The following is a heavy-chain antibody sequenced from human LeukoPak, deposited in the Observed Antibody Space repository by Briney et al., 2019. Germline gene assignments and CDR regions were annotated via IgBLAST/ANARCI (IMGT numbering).Heavy chain of an antibody. D-gene: IGHD6-13*01. CDR2: VSYDGGSK. J-gene: IGHJ4*02. V-gene: IGHV3-30-3*01. CDR1: GFTFSSYA. Sequence: GGSLRLSCAASGFTFSSYAMSWVRQGPGKGLEWVALVSYDGGSKYYADSVKGRITISRDNSKNTLHLQMNGLRTEDTAVYYCARVKGGIAAAGNYFDYWGQGTLVTVSS. CDR3: ARVKGGIAAAGNYFDY.